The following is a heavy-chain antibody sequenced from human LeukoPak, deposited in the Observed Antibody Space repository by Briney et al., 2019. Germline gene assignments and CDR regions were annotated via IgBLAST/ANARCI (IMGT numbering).Heavy chain of an antibody. CDR2: INHSGST. J-gene: IGHJ4*02. Sequence: SETLSLTCAVYGWSFSGYYWSWIRQPPGKGLEWIGEINHSGSTNYNPSLKSRVTISVDTSKNQFSLKLSSVTAADTAVYYCARVRVATKPGEYYFDYWGQGTLVTVSS. D-gene: IGHD5-12*01. CDR3: ARVRVATKPGEYYFDY. CDR1: GWSFSGYY. V-gene: IGHV4-34*01.